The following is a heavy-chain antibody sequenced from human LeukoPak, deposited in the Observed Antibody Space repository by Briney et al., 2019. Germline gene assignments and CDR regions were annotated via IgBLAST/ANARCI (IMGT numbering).Heavy chain of an antibody. J-gene: IGHJ5*02. V-gene: IGHV4-39*01. CDR1: GGSISSSSYY. CDR2: IYYSGST. D-gene: IGHD6-6*01. Sequence: PSETLSLTCTVSGGSISSSSYYWGWIRQPPGKGLEWIGSIYYSGSTYYNPSLKSRVTISVDTSKNQFSLKLSSVTAADPAVYYCASGDSSSAFDPWGQGTLVTVSS. CDR3: ASGDSSSAFDP.